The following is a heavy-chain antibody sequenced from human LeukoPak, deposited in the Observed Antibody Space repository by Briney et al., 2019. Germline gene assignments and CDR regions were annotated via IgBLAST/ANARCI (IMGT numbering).Heavy chain of an antibody. V-gene: IGHV3-7*01. CDR2: IKQDGSEK. CDR3: ATSGWYQLHGDY. Sequence: PGGSLSLSCATSGFTFSSYWMSWVRQAPGQGLEWVANIKQDGSEKYYVDSVKGRFTISRDNAKNSLYLQMNSLRADDSAVYYCATSGWYQLHGDYWGQGTLVTVSS. D-gene: IGHD2-2*01. J-gene: IGHJ4*02. CDR1: GFTFSSYW.